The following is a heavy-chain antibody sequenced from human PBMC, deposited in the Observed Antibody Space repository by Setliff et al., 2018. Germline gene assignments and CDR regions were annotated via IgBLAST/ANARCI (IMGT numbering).Heavy chain of an antibody. Sequence: GGSLRLSCVASGLVFSNNWMSWVRQAPGKGLEWVTNINKDGSERNYVDSVKGRFTISRDNAKNSVYLQMNSLRADDTAVYYCVPQGPGYGNGWWTNWFDPWGQGTLVTVSS. CDR3: VPQGPGYGNGWWTNWFDP. CDR1: GLVFSNNW. CDR2: INKDGSER. V-gene: IGHV3-7*03. J-gene: IGHJ5*02. D-gene: IGHD6-19*01.